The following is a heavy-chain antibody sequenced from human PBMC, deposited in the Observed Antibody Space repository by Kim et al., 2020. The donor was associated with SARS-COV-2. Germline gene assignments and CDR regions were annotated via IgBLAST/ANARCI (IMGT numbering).Heavy chain of an antibody. D-gene: IGHD2-21*02. CDR1: GFTFSNAW. Sequence: GGSLRLSCAASGFTFSNAWMNWVRQAPGKGLEWVGRIKSQINGGTTGYAAPVKGRFTISRDDSKHTLYLQMSSRKTEDTAGYWCTCDLGDYCGGDCYSRVWGLGTTVTVSS. CDR2: IKSQINGGTT. J-gene: IGHJ6*02. CDR3: TCDLGDYCGGDCYSRV. V-gene: IGHV3-15*01.